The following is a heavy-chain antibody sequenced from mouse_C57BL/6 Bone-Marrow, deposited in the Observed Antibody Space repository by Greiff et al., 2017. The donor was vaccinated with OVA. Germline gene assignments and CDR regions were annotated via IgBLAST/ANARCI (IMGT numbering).Heavy chain of an antibody. D-gene: IGHD1-1*02. CDR2: ISSGGSYT. J-gene: IGHJ2*01. CDR1: GFTFSSYG. Sequence: EVTLMESGGDLVKPGGSLKLSCAASGFTFSSYGMSWVRQTPDKRLEWVATISSGGSYTYYPDSVKGRFNISRDNAKNTLYLQMSSLKAEDTAMYYCARHHLLWYFDYWGQGTTLTVSS. V-gene: IGHV5-6*01. CDR3: ARHHLLWYFDY.